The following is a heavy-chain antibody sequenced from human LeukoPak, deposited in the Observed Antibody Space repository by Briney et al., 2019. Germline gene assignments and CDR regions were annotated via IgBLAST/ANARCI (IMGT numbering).Heavy chain of an antibody. V-gene: IGHV4-39*07. CDR1: GGSISCGDYY. CDR2: IYDSGST. D-gene: IGHD2-2*01. J-gene: IGHJ4*02. CDR3: ASLYCSSTSCSFDY. Sequence: SETLSLTCTVSGGSISCGDYYWGWIRQPPGKGLEWIGSIYDSGSTYYNPSLKSRVTISVDTSKNQFSLKLSSVTAADTAVYYCASLYCSSTSCSFDYWGQGTLVTVSS.